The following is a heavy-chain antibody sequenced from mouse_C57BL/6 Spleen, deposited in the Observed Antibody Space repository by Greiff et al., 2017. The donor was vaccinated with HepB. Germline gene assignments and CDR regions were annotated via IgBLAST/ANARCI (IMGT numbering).Heavy chain of an antibody. J-gene: IGHJ1*03. V-gene: IGHV1-64*01. Sequence: VQLQQSGAELVKPGASVKLSCKASGYTFTSYWMHWVKQRPGQGLEWIGMIHPNSGSTNYNEKFKSKATLTVDKSSSTAYMQLSSLTSEDSAVYYCARAGYYGGGWYFDVWGTGTTVTVSS. CDR3: ARAGYYGGGWYFDV. D-gene: IGHD1-1*01. CDR2: IHPNSGST. CDR1: GYTFTSYW.